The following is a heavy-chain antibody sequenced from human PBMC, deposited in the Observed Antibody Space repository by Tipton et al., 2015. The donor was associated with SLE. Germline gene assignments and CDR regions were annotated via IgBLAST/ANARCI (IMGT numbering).Heavy chain of an antibody. CDR1: GFTFSSYS. V-gene: IGHV3-21*01. Sequence: GSLRLSCAASGFTFSSYSMNWVRQAPGKGLEWVSSISSSSSYIYYADSVKGRFTISRDNAKNSLYLQMNSLRAEDTAVYYCARDKGSSSWYGYYFDYWGQGTLVTVSS. D-gene: IGHD6-13*01. CDR3: ARDKGSSSWYGYYFDY. J-gene: IGHJ4*02. CDR2: ISSSSSYI.